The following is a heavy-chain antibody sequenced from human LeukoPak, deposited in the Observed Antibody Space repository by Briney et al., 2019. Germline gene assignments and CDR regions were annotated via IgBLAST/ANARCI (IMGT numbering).Heavy chain of an antibody. CDR2: IYYSGST. CDR3: ARDSRIAAAVHYYYYYGMDV. Sequence: PSETLSLTCTVSGGSISSYYWSWIRQPPGKGLEWTGYIYYSGSTNYNPSLKSRVTISVDTSKNQFSLKLSSVTAADTAVYYCARDSRIAAAVHYYYYYGMDVWGQGTTVTVSS. D-gene: IGHD6-13*01. J-gene: IGHJ6*02. CDR1: GGSISSYY. V-gene: IGHV4-59*01.